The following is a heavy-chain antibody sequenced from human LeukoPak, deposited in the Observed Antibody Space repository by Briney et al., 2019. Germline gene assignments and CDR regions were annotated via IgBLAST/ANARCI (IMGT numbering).Heavy chain of an antibody. Sequence: GASVKVSCKASGYTFTSYGISWVRQAPGQGLEWMGWISAYNGNTNYAQKPQGRVTMTTDTSTSTAYMELRSLRSDDTAVYYCARDSEDIVVVPSHLGPLYNWFDPWGQGTLVTVSS. CDR1: GYTFTSYG. CDR2: ISAYNGNT. V-gene: IGHV1-18*01. J-gene: IGHJ5*02. CDR3: ARDSEDIVVVPSHLGPLYNWFDP. D-gene: IGHD2-2*01.